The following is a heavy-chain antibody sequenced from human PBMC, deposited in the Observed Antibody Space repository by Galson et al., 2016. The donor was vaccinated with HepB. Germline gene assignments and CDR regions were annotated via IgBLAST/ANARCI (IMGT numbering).Heavy chain of an antibody. CDR3: GRGYARGIDY. CDR1: GDSDSSNSAA. J-gene: IGHJ4*02. V-gene: IGHV6-1*01. CDR2: TYYRSKWYN. Sequence: CAISGDSDSSNSAAWNWIRQSPSRGLEWLGRTYYRSKWYNDYPVSVKSRIIINPDTSKNQFSLQLKSVTPEDTAVYYCGRGYARGIDYWGQGILVTVSS. D-gene: IGHD5-12*01.